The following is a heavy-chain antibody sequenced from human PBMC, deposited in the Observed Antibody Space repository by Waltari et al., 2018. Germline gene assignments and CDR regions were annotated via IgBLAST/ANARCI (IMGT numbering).Heavy chain of an antibody. Sequence: VQLQESGPGLVKPSETLSLSCDVSGDSITSHFWIWIRQAPGKGLEWIGYMYFSGTHNYNPSLKSRVTISIDTSKNHFSLNLRSVTAADTAIYYCARLPRGSVIIGAFDIWGQGTQVTVSS. J-gene: IGHJ3*02. CDR2: MYFSGTH. D-gene: IGHD3-22*01. CDR1: GDSITSHF. CDR3: ARLPRGSVIIGAFDI. V-gene: IGHV4-59*11.